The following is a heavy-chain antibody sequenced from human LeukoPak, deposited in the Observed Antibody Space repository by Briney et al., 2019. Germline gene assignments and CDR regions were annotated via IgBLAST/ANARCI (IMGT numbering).Heavy chain of an antibody. D-gene: IGHD2-21*02. Sequence: GGSLRLSCAASGFTFSSYWMHWVRKAPGEGLVWVSRINNDASSTSYADSVKGRFTISRDNAKNTLYLQMNSLRAGDTAVYYCASLVVTDNWAFDIWGQGTMVIVSS. CDR1: GFTFSSYW. CDR2: INNDASST. J-gene: IGHJ3*02. V-gene: IGHV3-74*01. CDR3: ASLVVTDNWAFDI.